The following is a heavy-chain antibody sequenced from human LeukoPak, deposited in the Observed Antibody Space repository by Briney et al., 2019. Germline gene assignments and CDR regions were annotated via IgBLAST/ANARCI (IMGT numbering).Heavy chain of an antibody. CDR1: GGSFSGYY. CDR3: ARGVRYFDWLLGAFDY. V-gene: IGHV4-34*01. D-gene: IGHD3-9*01. J-gene: IGHJ4*02. CDR2: INHSGST. Sequence: SETLSLTCAVYGGSFSGYYWSWIRQPPGKGLEWIGEINHSGSTNYNPSLKSRVTISVDTSKNQFSLKLSSVTAADTAVYYCARGVRYFDWLLGAFDYWGQGTLVTVSS.